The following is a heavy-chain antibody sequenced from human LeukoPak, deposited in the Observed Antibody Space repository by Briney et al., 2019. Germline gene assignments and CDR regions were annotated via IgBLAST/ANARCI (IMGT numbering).Heavy chain of an antibody. D-gene: IGHD1-26*01. CDR3: ARGVNSGYFDY. Sequence: SETLSLTCTVSGGSISSYYWTWLRQPPGKGLEWIGYIYYSGSTNYDPSLKSRVTISVDTSKNQFSLKLTSVTAADTAVYYCARGVNSGYFDYCGQGTLVTVSS. J-gene: IGHJ4*02. V-gene: IGHV4-59*01. CDR1: GGSISSYY. CDR2: IYYSGST.